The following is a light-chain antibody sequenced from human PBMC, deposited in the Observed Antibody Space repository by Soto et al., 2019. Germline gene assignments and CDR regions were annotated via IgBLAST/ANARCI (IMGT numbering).Light chain of an antibody. CDR3: QQQGT. V-gene: IGKV3-20*01. CDR2: AAS. CDR1: GFLRSSY. J-gene: IGKJ2*01. Sequence: EIVLTQSPGTLSLSPGERATLSCRASGFLRSSYLVWYQQKPGQSPRLLIYAASRRATGIPDRFSGSGSATEYTLTSNTLVPEDLALYYCQQQGTFGQGTKLEIK.